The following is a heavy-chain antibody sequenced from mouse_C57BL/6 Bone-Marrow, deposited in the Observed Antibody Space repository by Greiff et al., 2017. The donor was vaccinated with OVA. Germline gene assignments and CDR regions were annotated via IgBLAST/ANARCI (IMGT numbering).Heavy chain of an antibody. J-gene: IGHJ4*01. CDR2: IYPRSGNT. CDR1: GYTFTSYG. V-gene: IGHV1-81*01. D-gene: IGHD3-3*01. Sequence: QVQLKESGAELARPGASVKLSCKASGYTFTSYGISWVKQRTGQGLEWIGEIYPRSGNTYYNEKFKGKATLTADKSSSTAYMELRSLTSEDSAVYFCARRLGCPYYAMDYWGQGTSVTVSS. CDR3: ARRLGCPYYAMDY.